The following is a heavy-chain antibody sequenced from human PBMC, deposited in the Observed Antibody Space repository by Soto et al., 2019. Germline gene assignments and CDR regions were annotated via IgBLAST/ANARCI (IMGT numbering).Heavy chain of an antibody. J-gene: IGHJ4*02. Sequence: QVQLQESGPGLVKPSETLSLTCTVSGGSISSYYWSWIRQPPGKGLEWIGYIYYSGDTNYNPSLKCRVTISVDTSKNQFSLKLSPVTAADTAVYYCARVFVGGYYYDSSGHFDYWGQGTLVTVSS. D-gene: IGHD3-22*01. CDR3: ARVFVGGYYYDSSGHFDY. CDR2: IYYSGDT. CDR1: GGSISSYY. V-gene: IGHV4-59*01.